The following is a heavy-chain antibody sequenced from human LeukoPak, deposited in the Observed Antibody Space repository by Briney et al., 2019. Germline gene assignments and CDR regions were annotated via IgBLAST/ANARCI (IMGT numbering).Heavy chain of an antibody. V-gene: IGHV4-39*06. J-gene: IGHJ4*02. CDR1: GGSISSSSYY. CDR3: SRENGAFSPFGY. CDR2: ISLTGLT. Sequence: PSETLSLTCTVSGGSISSSSYYWGWIRQPPGQGLEWIGEISLTGLTHYNPSLESRVTVSLDKSKNQLPLHLTSVTAADTAVYYCSRENGAFSPFGYWGQGTLVTVLS. D-gene: IGHD2-8*01.